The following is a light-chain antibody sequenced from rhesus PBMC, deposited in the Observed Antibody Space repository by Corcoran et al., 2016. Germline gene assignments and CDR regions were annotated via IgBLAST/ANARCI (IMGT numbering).Light chain of an antibody. V-gene: IGKV1-25*01. Sequence: DIQMTQSPSSLSASVGDRVTITCRASQGISSYLDWYQQKPGKAPKVLIYKASTLQSGVPSRFSGSGSVTYFTITISSLQPEDFATYDCHQRNSYHLTFGGGTKVEIK. CDR1: QGISSY. J-gene: IGKJ4*01. CDR2: KAS. CDR3: HQRNSYHLT.